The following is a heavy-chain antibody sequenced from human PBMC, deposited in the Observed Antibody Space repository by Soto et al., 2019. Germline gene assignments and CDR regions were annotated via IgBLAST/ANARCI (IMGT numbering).Heavy chain of an antibody. CDR3: ARDTAMALPDA. Sequence: QVQLVQSGVEVKKPGASVKVSCKASGSTFPSYVISGVRQPPEQGLEWMGWISAYNGNTKYAQKLQGRVTMTTDTSTSTAYMELRSLRSDDTAVYYCARDTAMALPDAWGQGTLVTVSS. CDR1: GSTFPSYV. CDR2: ISAYNGNT. V-gene: IGHV1-18*01. J-gene: IGHJ4*02. D-gene: IGHD5-18*01.